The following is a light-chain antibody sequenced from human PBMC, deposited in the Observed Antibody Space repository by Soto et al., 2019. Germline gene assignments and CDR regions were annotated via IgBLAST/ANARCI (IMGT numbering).Light chain of an antibody. Sequence: DIQVTQSPPTLSASVGDRVTITCRASQNIRNYLNWYQQRPGKTPNLLVYAASNLRGGVPSRFSGSGSGTVFTLTINSLQPEDFATYYCQQIHSTSSYTFGQGTKVDIK. CDR1: QNIRNY. V-gene: IGKV1-39*01. CDR3: QQIHSTSSYT. J-gene: IGKJ2*01. CDR2: AAS.